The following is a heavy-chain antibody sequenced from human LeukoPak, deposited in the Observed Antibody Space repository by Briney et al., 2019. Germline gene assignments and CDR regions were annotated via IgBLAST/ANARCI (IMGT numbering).Heavy chain of an antibody. D-gene: IGHD3-22*01. J-gene: IGHJ4*02. V-gene: IGHV1-2*02. CDR1: GYTFTGYY. Sequence: ASVKVSCKASGYTFTGYYMHWVRQAPGQGLEWMGWINPNSGGTNYAQKFQGRVTMTRDTSISTAYMELSRLRSDDTAVYYCASFSPYYYDSSGYRDYWGQGTLVTVSS. CDR2: INPNSGGT. CDR3: ASFSPYYYDSSGYRDY.